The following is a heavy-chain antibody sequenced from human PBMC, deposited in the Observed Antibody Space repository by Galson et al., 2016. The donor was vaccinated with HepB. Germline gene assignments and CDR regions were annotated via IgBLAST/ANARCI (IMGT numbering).Heavy chain of an antibody. J-gene: IGHJ3*02. CDR3: AREGDGYNPGAFDI. Sequence: SVKVSCKASGYTFTSHLMHWVRQAPGQGLQWMGVINPGAGDTTYAQEFKGRVAMTRETSTSTVYMELSSLRSEDTALYYCAREGDGYNPGAFDIWGLGTMVTVSS. V-gene: IGHV1-46*01. CDR2: INPGAGDT. D-gene: IGHD5-24*01. CDR1: GYTFTSHL.